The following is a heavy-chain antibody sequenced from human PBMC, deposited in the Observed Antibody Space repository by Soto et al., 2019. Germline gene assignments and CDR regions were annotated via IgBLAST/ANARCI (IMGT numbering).Heavy chain of an antibody. Sequence: SETLSLTCTVSGGSISSSSYYWGWIRQPPGKGLEWIGSIYYSGSTYYNPSLKSRVTISVDTSKNQFSLKLSSVTAADTAVYYCATLAAAGTSGLFDIWGQGTMVNVSS. CDR1: GGSISSSSYY. CDR2: IYYSGST. J-gene: IGHJ3*02. V-gene: IGHV4-39*01. D-gene: IGHD6-13*01. CDR3: ATLAAAGTSGLFDI.